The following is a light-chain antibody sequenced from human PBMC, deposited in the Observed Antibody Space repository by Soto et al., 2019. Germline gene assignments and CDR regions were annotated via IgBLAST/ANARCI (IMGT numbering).Light chain of an antibody. V-gene: IGKV3-15*01. CDR1: QNVSSN. CDR3: QQYNNWPPNT. Sequence: EIVMTQSPATLSVSPGGRATLSCRASQNVSSNLAWYQQNPGQAPRLLIYGASSRATGIPARFSGSGSGTEFTLTISSLQSEDFAVYYCQQYNNWPPNTFGQGTRLEI. J-gene: IGKJ5*01. CDR2: GAS.